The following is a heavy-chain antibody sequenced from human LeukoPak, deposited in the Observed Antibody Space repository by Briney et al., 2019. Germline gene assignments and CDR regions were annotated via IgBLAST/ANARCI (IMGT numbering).Heavy chain of an antibody. Sequence: PSETLSLTCTVSGGSISSHYWSWIRQPPGKGLEWIGYIYYSGSTNYNPSLKSRVTISVDTSKNQFSLKVNSVTAADTAVYFCARHQPTALTTIDYWGQGTLVTVSS. CDR2: IYYSGST. V-gene: IGHV4-59*08. CDR1: GGSISSHY. J-gene: IGHJ4*02. D-gene: IGHD4-11*01. CDR3: ARHQPTALTTIDY.